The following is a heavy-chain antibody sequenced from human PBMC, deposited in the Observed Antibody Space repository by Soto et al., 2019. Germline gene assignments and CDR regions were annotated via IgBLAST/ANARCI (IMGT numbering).Heavy chain of an antibody. Sequence: QVQLVESGGGVVQPGRSLRLSCEASGFTFNTYGMHWVRQAPGKGLEWVALIWYDGSKKKYADSVKGRFTISRDDSKNTVYFQRNSLRAEDTSVYYCARDHIRWPTGWLEPWGHGTLVSVSS. J-gene: IGHJ5*02. CDR2: IWYDGSKK. V-gene: IGHV3-33*01. D-gene: IGHD6-19*01. CDR1: GFTFNTYG. CDR3: ARDHIRWPTGWLEP.